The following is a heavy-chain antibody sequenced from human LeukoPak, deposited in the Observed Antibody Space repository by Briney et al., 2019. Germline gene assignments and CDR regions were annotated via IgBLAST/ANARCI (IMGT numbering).Heavy chain of an antibody. CDR1: GFTFSSYS. CDR3: ARDRPPRYCSSTSCSNDAFDI. Sequence: PGGSLRLSCAASGFTFSSYSMNWVRQAPGKGLEWVSSISSSSSYIYYADSVKGRFTISRDNAKNSLYLQMNSLRAEDTAVYYCARDRPPRYCSSTSCSNDAFDIWGQGTMVTVSS. D-gene: IGHD2-2*01. V-gene: IGHV3-21*01. CDR2: ISSSSSYI. J-gene: IGHJ3*02.